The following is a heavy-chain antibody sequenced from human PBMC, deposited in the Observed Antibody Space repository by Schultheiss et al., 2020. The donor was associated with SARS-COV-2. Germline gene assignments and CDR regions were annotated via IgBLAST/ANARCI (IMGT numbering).Heavy chain of an antibody. CDR1: GGSISSGDYY. D-gene: IGHD6-6*01. CDR2: IYYSGST. J-gene: IGHJ5*02. V-gene: IGHV4-61*08. Sequence: SETLSLTCTVSGGSISSGDYYWSWIRQPPGKGLEWTGYIYYSGSTNYNPSLKSRVTISVDTSKNQFSLQLNSVTPEDTAVYYCARSYSSSVKPFDPWGQGTLVTVSS. CDR3: ARSYSSSVKPFDP.